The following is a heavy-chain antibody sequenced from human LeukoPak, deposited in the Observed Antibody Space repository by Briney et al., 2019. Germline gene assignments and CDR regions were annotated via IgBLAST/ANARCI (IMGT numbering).Heavy chain of an antibody. Sequence: GGSLRLSCAASGFSLSSYWMKWVRQAPGKGLEWVANIKQDGSEKYYVDSVKGRFTISRDNAKNSLYLQMNSLRAEDTAVYYCAWLIVGATDYWGQGTLVTVSS. V-gene: IGHV3-7*01. CDR3: AWLIVGATDY. J-gene: IGHJ4*02. D-gene: IGHD1-26*01. CDR1: GFSLSSYW. CDR2: IKQDGSEK.